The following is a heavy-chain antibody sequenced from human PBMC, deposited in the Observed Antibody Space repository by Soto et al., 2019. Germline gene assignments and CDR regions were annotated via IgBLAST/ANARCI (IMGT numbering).Heavy chain of an antibody. CDR1: GDSISSRSYY. CDR3: ARQRTSVVTQAYFDS. V-gene: IGHV4-39*01. CDR2: IYYSGST. J-gene: IGHJ4*02. Sequence: KPPETLSLTCTVTGDSISSRSYYWGWIRQPPGKGLEWIGSIYYSGSTYNNPSLRSRVSMSIDTSKDQFSLKLKSVTAADTALYFCARQRTSVVTQAYFDSWGQGILVTVSS. D-gene: IGHD2-21*02.